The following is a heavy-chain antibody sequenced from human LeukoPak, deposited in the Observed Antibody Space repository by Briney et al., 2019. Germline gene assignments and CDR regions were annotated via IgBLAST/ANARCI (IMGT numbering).Heavy chain of an antibody. D-gene: IGHD5-24*01. CDR2: INHRGST. CDR3: ASSVRSTDY. J-gene: IGHJ4*02. Sequence: SETLSLTCAVYGESLSKYYWTWIRQSPGKGLEWIGEINHRGSTNLNPSLKSRVTLSVDTSKHQFSLKLTSVTAADAAVYYCASSVRSTDYWGQGTLVIVSS. CDR1: GESLSKYY. V-gene: IGHV4-34*01.